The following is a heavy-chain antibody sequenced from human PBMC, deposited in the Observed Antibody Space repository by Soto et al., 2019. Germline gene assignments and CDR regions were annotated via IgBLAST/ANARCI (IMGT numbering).Heavy chain of an antibody. CDR3: TRDASRDSSARGWFDP. CDR2: ISINSAYI. CDR1: GFTFRSFT. Sequence: GGSLRLSCAASGFTFRSFTMNWVRQAPGKGLEWVSTISINSAYIYYTDALRGRFTISRDNAKNSLHLQMNSLRAEDTAVYYCTRDASRDSSARGWFDPWGPGTLVTVSS. J-gene: IGHJ5*02. V-gene: IGHV3-21*01. D-gene: IGHD6-13*01.